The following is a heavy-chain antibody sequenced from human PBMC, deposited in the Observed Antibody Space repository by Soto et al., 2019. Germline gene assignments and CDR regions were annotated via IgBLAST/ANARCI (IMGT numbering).Heavy chain of an antibody. J-gene: IGHJ3*02. D-gene: IGHD6-19*01. V-gene: IGHV1-46*03. CDR1: GYTFTSYY. CDR3: GIPSGGAVAGTMAFDI. Sequence: ASVKVSCKASGYTFTSYYMHWVRQAPGQGLEWMGIINPSGGSTSYAQKFQGRVTMTRDTSTSTVYMELSSLRSEDTAVYYCGIPSGGAVAGTMAFDIWGQGTMVTVSS. CDR2: INPSGGST.